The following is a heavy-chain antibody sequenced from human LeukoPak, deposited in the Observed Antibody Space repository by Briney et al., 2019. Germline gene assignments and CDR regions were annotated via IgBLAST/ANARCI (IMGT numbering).Heavy chain of an antibody. D-gene: IGHD2-8*01. J-gene: IGHJ4*02. V-gene: IGHV4-30-2*01. Sequence: SQTLSLTCTVSGGSISSGGYYWSWIRQPPGKGLEWIGYIYHSGSTYYNPSLKSRVTISVDRSKNQFSLKLSSVTAADTAVYYCARETNRYCTNGVCYRLFDYWGQGTLVTVSS. CDR2: IYHSGST. CDR3: ARETNRYCTNGVCYRLFDY. CDR1: GGSISSGGYY.